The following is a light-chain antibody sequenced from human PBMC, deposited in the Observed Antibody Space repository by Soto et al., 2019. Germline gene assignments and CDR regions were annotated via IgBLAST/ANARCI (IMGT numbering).Light chain of an antibody. Sequence: QSVLTQPASVSGSPGQTSTISFTGTSSDVGAYNYVSWYQQHPGKAPKLMIYEVSNRPSGVSDRFSGSKSGNTASLTISGLQAADEADYYCSSKRTTASLVFGTGTKVTVL. V-gene: IGLV2-14*01. CDR3: SSKRTTASLV. CDR2: EVS. CDR1: SSDVGAYNY. J-gene: IGLJ1*01.